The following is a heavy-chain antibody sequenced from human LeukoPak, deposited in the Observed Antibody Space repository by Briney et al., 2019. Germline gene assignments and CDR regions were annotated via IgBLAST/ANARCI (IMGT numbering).Heavy chain of an antibody. CDR2: IYSGGST. J-gene: IGHJ4*02. CDR3: ARDRGTRGYSYGYFYY. D-gene: IGHD5-18*01. Sequence: GGSLRLSCAASGFTVSSNYMSWVRQAPGKGLEWVSVIYSGGSTYYADSEKGRFTISRDNSKNTLYLQMNSLRAEDTAVYYCARDRGTRGYSYGYFYYWGQGTLVTVSS. V-gene: IGHV3-66*01. CDR1: GFTVSSNY.